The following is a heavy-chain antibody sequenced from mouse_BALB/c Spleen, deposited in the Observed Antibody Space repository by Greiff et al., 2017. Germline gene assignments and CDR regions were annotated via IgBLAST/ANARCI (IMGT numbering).Heavy chain of an antibody. Sequence: QVQLQQSGAELAKPGASVKMSCKASGYTFTSYWMHWVKQRPGQGLEWIGYINPSTGYTEYNQKFKDKATLTADKSSSTAYMQLSSLTSEDSAVYYCARRGAMDYWGQGTSVTVSS. CDR3: ARRGAMDY. CDR1: GYTFTSYW. CDR2: INPSTGYT. V-gene: IGHV1-7*01. J-gene: IGHJ4*01.